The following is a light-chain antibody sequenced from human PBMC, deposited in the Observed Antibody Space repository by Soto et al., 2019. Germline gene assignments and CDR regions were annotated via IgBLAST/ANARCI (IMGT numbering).Light chain of an antibody. V-gene: IGLV1-44*01. J-gene: IGLJ3*02. CDR1: SSNIGINA. CDR3: AVWDDSLNGVV. Sequence: QSALTQPPSTSGTPGQRGTISCSGSSSNIGINAVNWYQQLPGTAPKLLIYSNNQRPSGVPDRFSGSKSGTSASLAISGLQSEDEADYYCAVWDDSLNGVVFGGGTKLTVL. CDR2: SNN.